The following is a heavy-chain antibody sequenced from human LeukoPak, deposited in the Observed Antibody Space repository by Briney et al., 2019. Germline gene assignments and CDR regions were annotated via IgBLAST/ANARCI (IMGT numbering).Heavy chain of an antibody. D-gene: IGHD3-3*01. CDR1: GGSISSYY. J-gene: IGHJ6*03. Sequence: SETLCLTCTVSGGSISSYYWSWIRQPAGKGLEWIGRIYTSGSTNYNPSLKSRVTMSVDTSKNQFSLKLSSVTAADTAVYYCARDMEWLLSPHYYYYMDVWGKGTTVTVSS. V-gene: IGHV4-4*07. CDR3: ARDMEWLLSPHYYYYMDV. CDR2: IYTSGST.